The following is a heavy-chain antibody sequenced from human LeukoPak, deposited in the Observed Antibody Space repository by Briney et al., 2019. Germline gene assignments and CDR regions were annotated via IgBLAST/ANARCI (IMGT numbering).Heavy chain of an antibody. CDR2: IYYSGST. CDR3: ARVYSSSWLRSEYFQH. Sequence: PSETLSLTCTVSGGSISSYYWSWIRQPPGKGLEWIGYIYYSGSTNYNPSLKSRVTISVDTSKNQFSLKLSSVTAADTAVYYCARVYSSSWLRSEYFQHWGQGTLVTVSS. J-gene: IGHJ1*01. V-gene: IGHV4-59*12. CDR1: GGSISSYY. D-gene: IGHD6-13*01.